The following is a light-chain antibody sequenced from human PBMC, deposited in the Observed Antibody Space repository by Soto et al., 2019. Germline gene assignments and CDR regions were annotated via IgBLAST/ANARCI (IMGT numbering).Light chain of an antibody. CDR3: SSYTTSNTLV. V-gene: IGLV2-14*01. Sequence: QSALTQPASMSGSPGQSITISCTGTSSDVGYYDYVSWYQEHPGKAPKLMIYDVSNRPSGVSDRFSGSKSGNTASLSISGLQAEDEADYYCSSYTTSNTLVFGSGTKLTVL. J-gene: IGLJ1*01. CDR2: DVS. CDR1: SSDVGYYDY.